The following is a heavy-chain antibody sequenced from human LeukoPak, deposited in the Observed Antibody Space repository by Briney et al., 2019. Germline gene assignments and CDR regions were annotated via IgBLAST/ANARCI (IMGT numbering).Heavy chain of an antibody. J-gene: IGHJ4*02. CDR1: GFTFSDYY. CDR2: ISSSGSTI. Sequence: KPGGSLRLSCAASGFTFSDYYMSWIRQAPGKGLEWVSYISSSGSTIYYADSVKGRFTISRDNAKNSLYLQMNSLRAEDTAVYYCARAPGTPVLRYFEGYYFDYWGQGTLVTVSS. D-gene: IGHD3-9*01. V-gene: IGHV3-11*04. CDR3: ARAPGTPVLRYFEGYYFDY.